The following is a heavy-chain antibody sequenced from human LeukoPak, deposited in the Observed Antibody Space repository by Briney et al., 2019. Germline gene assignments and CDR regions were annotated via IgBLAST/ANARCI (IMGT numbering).Heavy chain of an antibody. D-gene: IGHD6-19*01. Sequence: KPSETVSLTCTVSGGSISRSNYYWAWIRQPPGKGLEWIGNIYYSGSTYYNPSLKSRVTISVDTSKNQFSLKLSSVTAADTAVYYCARVPNSGWYYFDYWGQGTLVTVSS. CDR2: IYYSGST. CDR1: GGSISRSNYY. CDR3: ARVPNSGWYYFDY. V-gene: IGHV4-39*01. J-gene: IGHJ4*02.